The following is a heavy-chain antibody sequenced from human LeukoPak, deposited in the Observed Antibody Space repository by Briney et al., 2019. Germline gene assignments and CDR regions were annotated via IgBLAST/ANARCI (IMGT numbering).Heavy chain of an antibody. CDR3: ARVNYVVPAALKAYYFDF. CDR2: IYYSGST. V-gene: IGHV4-39*01. J-gene: IGHJ4*02. CDR1: GGSISSSSYY. D-gene: IGHD2-2*01. Sequence: PSETLSLTCTVSGGSISSSSYYWGWIRQPPGKGLEWIGTIYYSGSTYYNPSLKSRVTISIDTSTNQFSLKLSSVTAADTAVYYCARVNYVVPAALKAYYFDFWGQGTLVTVSS.